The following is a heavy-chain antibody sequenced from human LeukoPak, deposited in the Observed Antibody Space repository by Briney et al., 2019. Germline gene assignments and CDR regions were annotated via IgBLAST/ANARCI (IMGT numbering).Heavy chain of an antibody. D-gene: IGHD3-22*01. CDR1: GYTFTSYG. Sequence: GASVKVSCKASGYTFTSYGISWVRQAPGQGLEWMGWISAYNGNTNYAQKLQGRVTMTTDTSTSTAYMELRSLRSDDTAVCYCARAPYYYDSSGYSPFDYWGQGTLVTVSS. J-gene: IGHJ4*02. V-gene: IGHV1-18*01. CDR2: ISAYNGNT. CDR3: ARAPYYYDSSGYSPFDY.